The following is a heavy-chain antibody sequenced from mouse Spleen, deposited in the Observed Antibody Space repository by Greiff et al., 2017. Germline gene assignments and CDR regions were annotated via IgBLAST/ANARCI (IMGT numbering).Heavy chain of an antibody. D-gene: IGHD1-1*02. CDR3: ARQDGSWFAY. J-gene: IGHJ3*01. V-gene: IGHV5-9*04. CDR1: GFTFSSYT. Sequence: EVQLVESGGGLVKPGGSLKLSCAASGFTFSSYTMSWVRQTPAKRLEWVATISSGGGNTYYPDSVKGRFTISRDNARNTLYLQMSSLRSEDTAMYYCARQDGSWFAYWGQGTLVTVSA. CDR2: ISSGGGNT.